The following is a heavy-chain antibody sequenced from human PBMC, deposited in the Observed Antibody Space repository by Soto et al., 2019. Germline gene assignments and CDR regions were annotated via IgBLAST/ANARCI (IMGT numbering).Heavy chain of an antibody. Sequence: EVQLLESGGGLVQPGGSLRLSCAASGFTFSSYAISWVRQAPGKGLEWVSAISGSVGSTYYADSVKGRFTISRDNSKNTLYLQMNSLRAEDTAVYYCANNLFSGRMGWFRYYYYCYGMDVWGQGTTVTVSS. CDR2: ISGSVGST. V-gene: IGHV3-23*01. CDR1: GFTFSSYA. CDR3: ANNLFSGRMGWFRYYYYCYGMDV. D-gene: IGHD3-3*01. J-gene: IGHJ6*02.